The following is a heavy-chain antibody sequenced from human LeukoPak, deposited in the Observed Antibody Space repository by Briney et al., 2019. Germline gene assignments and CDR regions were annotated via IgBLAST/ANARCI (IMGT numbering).Heavy chain of an antibody. Sequence: PGGSLRLSCAASGFIFDDYAMHWVRQAPGKGLEWVSGISWNSGSIGYADSVKGRFTISRDNAKNSLYLQINSLRAEDMALYYCAKGMGYGYTTYYFDYWGQGTLVTVSS. J-gene: IGHJ4*02. CDR2: ISWNSGSI. V-gene: IGHV3-9*03. CDR1: GFIFDDYA. D-gene: IGHD5-18*01. CDR3: AKGMGYGYTTYYFDY.